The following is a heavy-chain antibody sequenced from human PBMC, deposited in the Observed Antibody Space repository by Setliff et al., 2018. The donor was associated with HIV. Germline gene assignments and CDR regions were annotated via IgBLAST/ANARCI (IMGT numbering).Heavy chain of an antibody. Sequence: PSETLSLTCAVYGGSFSGYYWSWIRQPPGKELEWIGEINHSGSTNYNPSLKSRVTISVDTSKNQFSLKLSSVTAADTAVYYCARNPAIPFYDSSGYYYRYYYYYMDVWGKGTTVTVSS. CDR1: GGSFSGYY. CDR2: INHSGST. D-gene: IGHD3-22*01. CDR3: ARNPAIPFYDSSGYYYRYYYYYMDV. J-gene: IGHJ6*03. V-gene: IGHV4-34*01.